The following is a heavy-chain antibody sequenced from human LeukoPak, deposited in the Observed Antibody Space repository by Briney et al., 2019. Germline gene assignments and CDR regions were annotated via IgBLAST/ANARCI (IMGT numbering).Heavy chain of an antibody. Sequence: GGSLRLSCAASGFTFNNYAMNWVRQAPGKGLEWVSSISGGGETTYYADSAKGRFTISRDNSQNTLYLQVNSLRAEDTAVYYCARDYADHVGYFFFDYWGQGTLVTVSS. CDR2: ISGGGETT. D-gene: IGHD4-17*01. CDR1: GFTFNNYA. CDR3: ARDYADHVGYFFFDY. J-gene: IGHJ4*02. V-gene: IGHV3-23*01.